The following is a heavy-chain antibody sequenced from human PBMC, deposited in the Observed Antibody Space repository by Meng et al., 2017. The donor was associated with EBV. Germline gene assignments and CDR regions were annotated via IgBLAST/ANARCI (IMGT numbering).Heavy chain of an antibody. Sequence: QGQRVQSGAEVKKPGASVKVSCKASGYTFTRYDINWVRQAPGQGLEWMGWMNPDSGDTGYAQKFQGRVTMTRDTSINTAYMDLSNLKSEDTALYYCARDVYGSGTYRSDPWGQGTLVTVSS. V-gene: IGHV1-8*01. CDR3: ARDVYGSGTYRSDP. CDR2: MNPDSGDT. D-gene: IGHD3-10*01. J-gene: IGHJ5*02. CDR1: GYTFTRYD.